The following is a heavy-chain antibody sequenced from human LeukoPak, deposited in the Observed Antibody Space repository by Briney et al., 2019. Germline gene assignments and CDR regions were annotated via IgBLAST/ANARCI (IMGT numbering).Heavy chain of an antibody. CDR2: IRYDGSNK. D-gene: IGHD5-18*01. CDR1: GFTFSNYG. CDR3: AKGYSYGLDY. Sequence: WGSLRLSCAASGFTFSNYGMHWVRQAPGKGLEWVTFIRYDGSNKDYADSVKGRFTISRDNSKNTLYLQMNSLRAEDTAVYYCAKGYSYGLDYRGQGTLVTVSS. J-gene: IGHJ4*02. V-gene: IGHV3-30*02.